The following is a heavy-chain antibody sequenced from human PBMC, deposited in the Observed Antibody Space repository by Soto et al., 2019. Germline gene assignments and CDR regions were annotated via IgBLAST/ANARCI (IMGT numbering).Heavy chain of an antibody. CDR1: GSIFANYG. CDR3: ARHQVPAASWLVR. D-gene: IGHD2-2*01. Sequence: QAQLVQSGAEVKKPGASVKVSCKASGSIFANYGITWVRQAPGQGLEWMGWISGYNGNTKYAQNLQGRVTMTSDTSTTTAYMELRSLRSDDTAVYYCARHQVPAASWLVRWGRGLMVTVS. J-gene: IGHJ5*02. CDR2: ISGYNGNT. V-gene: IGHV1-18*01.